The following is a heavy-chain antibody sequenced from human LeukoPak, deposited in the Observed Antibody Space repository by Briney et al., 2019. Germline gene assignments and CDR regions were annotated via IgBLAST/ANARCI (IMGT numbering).Heavy chain of an antibody. Sequence: GGSLRLSCAASRFIFSSYAMSWVRQTPGKGLEWVSSISGSGDSTYYADSVKGRFTISRDNSQNTLYLQMNSLRAEDTAVYYCARRAGAYSHPYDYWGQGTLVTVSS. J-gene: IGHJ4*02. D-gene: IGHD4/OR15-4a*01. CDR2: ISGSGDST. CDR3: ARRAGAYSHPYDY. V-gene: IGHV3-23*01. CDR1: RFIFSSYA.